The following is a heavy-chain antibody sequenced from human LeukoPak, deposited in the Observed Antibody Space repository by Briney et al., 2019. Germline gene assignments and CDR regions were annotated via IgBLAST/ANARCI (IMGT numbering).Heavy chain of an antibody. CDR1: GFTFSSYA. Sequence: GSLRLSCAASGFTFSSYAMHWVRQAPGKGLEYVSAISSNGGSTYYANSVKGRFTISRDNSKNTLYLQMGSVRAEDMAVYYCARHARTYGYFDYWGQGTLVTVSS. J-gene: IGHJ4*02. CDR3: ARHARTYGYFDY. CDR2: ISSNGGST. D-gene: IGHD1-1*01. V-gene: IGHV3-64*01.